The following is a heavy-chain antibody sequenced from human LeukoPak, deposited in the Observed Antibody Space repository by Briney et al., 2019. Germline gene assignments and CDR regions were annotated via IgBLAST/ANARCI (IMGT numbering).Heavy chain of an antibody. CDR1: GFTFNIFW. CDR2: IKEDGSVK. CDR3: ARAPAGSGSWFDP. J-gene: IGHJ5*02. D-gene: IGHD3-10*01. Sequence: GGSLRLSCAASGFTFNIFWMSWVRQAPGKGLEWVANIKEDGSVKYYVDSVKGRFTISRDNDKNSLYLQMNRLRAEDTAVYYCARAPAGSGSWFDPWARGPWSPSPQ. V-gene: IGHV3-7*04.